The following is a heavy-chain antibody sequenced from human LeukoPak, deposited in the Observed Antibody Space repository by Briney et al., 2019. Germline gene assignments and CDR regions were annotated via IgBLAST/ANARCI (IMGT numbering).Heavy chain of an antibody. CDR3: ARDQRYYDILTGYYHYYGMDV. J-gene: IGHJ6*02. V-gene: IGHV4-59*01. D-gene: IGHD3-9*01. CDR1: GGSISSYY. Sequence: SETLSLTCTVSGGSISSYYWSWIRQPPGKGLEWIGYIYYSGSTNYNPSPKSRVTISVDTSKNQFSLKLSSVTAADTAVYYCARDQRYYDILTGYYHYYGMDVWGQGTTATVSS. CDR2: IYYSGST.